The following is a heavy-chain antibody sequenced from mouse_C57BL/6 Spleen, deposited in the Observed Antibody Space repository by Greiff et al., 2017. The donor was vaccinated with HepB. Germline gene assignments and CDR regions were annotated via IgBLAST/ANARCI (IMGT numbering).Heavy chain of an antibody. CDR2: ISSGGSYT. J-gene: IGHJ2*01. CDR3: ARVTTIADYFDY. V-gene: IGHV5-6*01. CDR1: GFTFSSYG. Sequence: EVKLQESGGDLVKPGGSLKLSCAASGFTFSSYGMSWVRQTPDKRLEWVATISSGGSYTYYPDSVKGRFTISRDNAKNTLYLQMSSLKSEDTAMYYCARVTTIADYFDYWGQGTTLTVSS. D-gene: IGHD2-1*01.